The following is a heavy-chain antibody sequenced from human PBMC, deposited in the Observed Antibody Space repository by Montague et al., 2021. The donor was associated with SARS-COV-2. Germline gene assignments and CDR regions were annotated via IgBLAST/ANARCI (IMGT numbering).Heavy chain of an antibody. CDR2: ISTTGSP. J-gene: IGHJ5*02. D-gene: IGHD2-2*01. V-gene: IGHV4-61*02. Sequence: TLSLTCTLSGDSISRNTLYWTWIRQPAGKGLEWIGRISTTGSPDYXPSLKSRVTLSLDTSKNQFSLRLSSVTAADTAMYYCTIEGHITTICSGCPRNWFDPWGQGTLVTVSS. CDR3: TIEGHITTICSGCPRNWFDP. CDR1: GDSISRNTLY.